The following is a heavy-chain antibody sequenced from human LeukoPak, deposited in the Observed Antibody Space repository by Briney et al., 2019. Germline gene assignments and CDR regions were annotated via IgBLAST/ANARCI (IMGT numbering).Heavy chain of an antibody. Sequence: GESLKISCKGSGYSFTNHWIGWVRQMPGKGLEWMGVIYPGDSDTRYSPSFQGQVTISADKSISTAYLQWSSLKASDIAMYYCARASGIVVVPSAYGGYFDYWGQGTLVTVSS. J-gene: IGHJ4*02. CDR2: IYPGDSDT. D-gene: IGHD2-2*01. V-gene: IGHV5-51*01. CDR3: ARASGIVVVPSAYGGYFDY. CDR1: GYSFTNHW.